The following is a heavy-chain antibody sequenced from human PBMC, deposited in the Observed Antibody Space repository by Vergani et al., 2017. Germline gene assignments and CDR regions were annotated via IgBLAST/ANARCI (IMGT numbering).Heavy chain of an antibody. CDR3: ARPRIGLHAFDI. D-gene: IGHD1-26*01. J-gene: IGHJ3*02. V-gene: IGHV3-21*01. CDR1: GFTFSSYS. CDR2: ISSSSSYI. Sequence: EVQLVESGGGLVKPGGSLRLSCAASGFTFSSYSMNWVRQAPGKGLEWVSSISSSSSYIYYADSVKGRFTISRDNAKNSLYLQMNSLRAEDTAVYYCARPRIGLHAFDIWGQGTMVTVSS.